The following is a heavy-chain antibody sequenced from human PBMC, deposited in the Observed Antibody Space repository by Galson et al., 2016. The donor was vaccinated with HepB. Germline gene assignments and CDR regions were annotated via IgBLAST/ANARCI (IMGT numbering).Heavy chain of an antibody. J-gene: IGHJ4*02. Sequence: SLRLSCAASGFSISSYAMRWVRQAPGKGLEWVSNINVNGETTYYADSVKGRFTISRDNSKNTLYLQMSSLRVEDAAIYFCAGGTAWHHFNFWGQGSLVIVSS. V-gene: IGHV3-23*01. CDR1: GFSISSYA. CDR3: AGGTAWHHFNF. D-gene: IGHD1-26*01. CDR2: INVNGETT.